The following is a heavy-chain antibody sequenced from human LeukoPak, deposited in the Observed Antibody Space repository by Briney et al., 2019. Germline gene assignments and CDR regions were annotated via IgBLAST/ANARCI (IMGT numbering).Heavy chain of an antibody. CDR2: IYYSGST. D-gene: IGHD7-27*01. Sequence: SETLSLTCTVSGGSISSYYWSWIRQPPGKGLEWIGYIYYSGSTNYNPSLKSRVTISVDTSKNQFSLKLSSVTAADTAVYYCARWALGNFDYWGQGTLVTVSS. V-gene: IGHV4-59*08. J-gene: IGHJ4*02. CDR3: ARWALGNFDY. CDR1: GGSISSYY.